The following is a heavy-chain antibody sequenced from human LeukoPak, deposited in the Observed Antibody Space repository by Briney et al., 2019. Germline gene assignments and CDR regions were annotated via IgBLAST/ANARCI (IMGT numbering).Heavy chain of an antibody. CDR3: ANTYYYDSSGARALGY. CDR2: IRYDGSNK. V-gene: IGHV3-30*02. CDR1: GFTFSSYS. D-gene: IGHD3-22*01. Sequence: GGSLRLSCAASGFTFSSYSMNWVRQAPGKGLEWVAFIRYDGSNKYYADSVKGRFTVSRDNSKNTLYLQMNSLRAEDTAMYYCANTYYYDSSGARALGYWGQGTLVTVSS. J-gene: IGHJ4*02.